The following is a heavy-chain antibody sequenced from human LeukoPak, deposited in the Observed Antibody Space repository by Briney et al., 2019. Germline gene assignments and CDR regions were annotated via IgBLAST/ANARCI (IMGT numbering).Heavy chain of an antibody. CDR1: GGSISSGGYS. J-gene: IGHJ4*02. D-gene: IGHD6-19*01. Sequence: SETLSLTCAVSGGSISSGGYSWSWIRQSPGKGLEWIGEINHSGSTNYNPSLKSRVTISVDTSKNQFSLKLSSVTAADTAVYYCARVRSSGCDYWGQGTLVTVSS. CDR3: ARVRSSGCDY. V-gene: IGHV4-30-2*06. CDR2: INHSGST.